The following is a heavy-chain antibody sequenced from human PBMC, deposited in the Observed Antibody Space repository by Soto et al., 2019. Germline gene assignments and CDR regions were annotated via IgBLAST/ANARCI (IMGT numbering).Heavy chain of an antibody. V-gene: IGHV3-66*01. Sequence: GGSLRLSCAASGFTVSSNYMSWVRQAPGKGLEWVSVIYSGGSTYYADSVKGRFTISRDNSKNTLYLQMNSLRAEDTAVYYCARDLAGTYYDILTGYPRGQGTLVTVSS. CDR1: GFTVSSNY. CDR2: IYSGGST. D-gene: IGHD3-9*01. J-gene: IGHJ4*02. CDR3: ARDLAGTYYDILTGYP.